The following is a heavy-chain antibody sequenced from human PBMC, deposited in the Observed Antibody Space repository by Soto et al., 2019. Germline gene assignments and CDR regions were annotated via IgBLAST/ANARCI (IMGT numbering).Heavy chain of an antibody. CDR1: GGSIISASYS. V-gene: IGHV4-31*11. Sequence: SETLSLTCAVSGGSIISASYSWNWIRQSPGRGLEWIGHIYSSGSTYYNPSLKSRVSISVDTSNNQFSLKLTSVTAADTAVYYCAREGRPAGFDYWGQGTLVTVSS. CDR2: IYSSGST. D-gene: IGHD6-13*01. CDR3: AREGRPAGFDY. J-gene: IGHJ4*02.